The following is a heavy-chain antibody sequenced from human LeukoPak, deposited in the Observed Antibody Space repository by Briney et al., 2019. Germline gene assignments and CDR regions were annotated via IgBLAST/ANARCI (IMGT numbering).Heavy chain of an antibody. D-gene: IGHD3-22*01. CDR1: GFTFSSYW. CDR3: ARDYHYYDSSAYSPNFDY. J-gene: IGHJ4*02. V-gene: IGHV3-7*01. Sequence: GGSLRLSCAASGFTFSSYWMNWVRQAPGKGPEWVANIKQDGSEKYYVDSVKGRFTISRDNSKNTVYLQMNSLRAEDTAVYYCARDYHYYDSSAYSPNFDYWGQGTLLTVSS. CDR2: IKQDGSEK.